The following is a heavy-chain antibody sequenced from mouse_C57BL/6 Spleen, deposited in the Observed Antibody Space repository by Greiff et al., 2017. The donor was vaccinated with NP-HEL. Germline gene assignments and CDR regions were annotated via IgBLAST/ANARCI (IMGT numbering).Heavy chain of an antibody. CDR1: GYTFTGYW. J-gene: IGHJ4*01. D-gene: IGHD1-1*01. V-gene: IGHV1-9*01. Sequence: VHLVESGAELMKPGASVKLSCKATGYTFTGYWIEWVKQRPGHGLEWIGEILPGSGSTNYNEKFKGKATFTADTSANTAYMQLSSLTTEDSAIYYCARQGPYYYGSKGYAMDYWGQGTSVTVSS. CDR2: ILPGSGST. CDR3: ARQGPYYYGSKGYAMDY.